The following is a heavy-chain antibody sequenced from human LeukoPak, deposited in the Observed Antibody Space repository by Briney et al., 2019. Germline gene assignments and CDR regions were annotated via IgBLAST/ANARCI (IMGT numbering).Heavy chain of an antibody. CDR3: AREKRDGYNYRSAFDI. Sequence: GGSLRLSYAASGFTFDDYGMSWVRQAPGKGLEWVSGINWNGGSTGYADSVKGRFTISRDNAKNSLYLQMNSLRAEDTALYYCAREKRDGYNYRSAFDIWGQGTMVTVSS. CDR1: GFTFDDYG. CDR2: INWNGGST. D-gene: IGHD5-24*01. V-gene: IGHV3-20*03. J-gene: IGHJ3*02.